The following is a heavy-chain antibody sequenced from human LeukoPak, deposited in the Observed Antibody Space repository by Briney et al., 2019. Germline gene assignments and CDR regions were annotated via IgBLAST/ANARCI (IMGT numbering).Heavy chain of an antibody. CDR1: GYRFTSYW. D-gene: IGHD2-15*01. CDR3: ARQGSLGYCSGGSCSRSDY. J-gene: IGHJ4*02. CDR2: IDPSDSYT. Sequence: GESLRISFKGSGYRFTSYWISWVRPMPGKGLEWMGRIDPSDSYTNYSPSFQGHVTISADKSISTAYLQWSSLKASDTAMYYCARQGSLGYCSGGSCSRSDYWGQGTLVTVSS. V-gene: IGHV5-10-1*01.